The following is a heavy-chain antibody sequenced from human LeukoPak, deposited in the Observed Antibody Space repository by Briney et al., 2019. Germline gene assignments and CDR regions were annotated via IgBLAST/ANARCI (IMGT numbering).Heavy chain of an antibody. D-gene: IGHD4-11*01. CDR3: ARDDYSVFGAFDI. CDR2: ISYDGSNK. J-gene: IGHJ3*02. CDR1: GFTFSSYA. V-gene: IGHV3-30*04. Sequence: GGSLRLSCAASGFTFSSYAMHWVRQAPGKGLEWVAVISYDGSNKYYADSVKGRFTISRDNSKNTLYLQMNSLRAEDTAVYYCARDDYSVFGAFDIWGQGTMVTVSS.